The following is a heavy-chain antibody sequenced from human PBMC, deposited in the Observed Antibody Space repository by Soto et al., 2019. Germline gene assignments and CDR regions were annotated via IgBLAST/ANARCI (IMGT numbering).Heavy chain of an antibody. V-gene: IGHV4-34*01. CDR2: INHSGRT. D-gene: IGHD6-19*01. CDR3: ARGSVAVNFYYYNGLDD. CDR1: GGSLSAYY. Sequence: SETLSLTCAVYGGSLSAYYWSWVRQPPGKGLEWLGKINHSGRTNYNSSLKSRVSISLDTSKNQFSLKLTSVTSVDTTVSFCARGSVAVNFYYYNGLDDGGQGTTVTVSS. J-gene: IGHJ6*02.